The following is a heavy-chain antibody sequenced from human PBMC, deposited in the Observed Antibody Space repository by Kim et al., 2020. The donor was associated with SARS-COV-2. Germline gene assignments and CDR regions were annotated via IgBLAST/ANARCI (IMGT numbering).Heavy chain of an antibody. J-gene: IGHJ4*02. V-gene: IGHV4-39*02. D-gene: IGHD3-16*01. Sequence: NPTLKSRVTMSIDTSKNHFSLQLTSVTAADTAVYYCARMGYDYDSAAFHWGQGTLATVSS. CDR3: ARMGYDYDSAAFH.